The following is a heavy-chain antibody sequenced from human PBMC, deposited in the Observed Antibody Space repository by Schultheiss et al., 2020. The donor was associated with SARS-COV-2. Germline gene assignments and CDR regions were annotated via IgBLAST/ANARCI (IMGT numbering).Heavy chain of an antibody. CDR2: IRSKANSYAT. CDR1: GFTFSGSA. J-gene: IGHJ4*02. Sequence: GGSLRLSCAASGFTFSGSAMHWVRQASGKGLEWVGRIRSKANSYATAYAASVKGRFTISRDDSKNTAYLQMNSLKTEDTAVYYCTRRIASYGFDYWGQGTLVTVSS. CDR3: TRRIASYGFDY. V-gene: IGHV3-73*01. D-gene: IGHD5-18*01.